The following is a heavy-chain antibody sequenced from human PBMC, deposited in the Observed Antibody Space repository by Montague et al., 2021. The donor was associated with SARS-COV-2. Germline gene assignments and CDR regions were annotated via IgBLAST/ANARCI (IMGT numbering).Heavy chain of an antibody. D-gene: IGHD3-22*01. CDR2: ISYSGST. CDR1: GASVRSGNSY. J-gene: IGHJ1*01. V-gene: IGHV4-61*01. Sequence: SETLSLTCTVSGASVRSGNSYWNWIRQPPGKGLEWIGYISYSGSTNYSPSLKSRVTISVDTSKNQLSLKVISATAADTAVYYCARIGYVSVGYYYIYPAWGQGTLVTVSS. CDR3: ARIGYVSVGYYYIYPA.